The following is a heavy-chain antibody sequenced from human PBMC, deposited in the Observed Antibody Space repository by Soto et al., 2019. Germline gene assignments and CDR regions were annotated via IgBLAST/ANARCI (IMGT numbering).Heavy chain of an antibody. CDR2: IYPGDSRT. Sequence: PWESLTITCTTSGHSFTPDWIGWVSQMPGKGLVWMGVIYPGDSRTRYSPPFQGQVTISADKSISTAYLQWRSLKASDTALYYCATRRLLSPESSPWGPGTVVTFSS. V-gene: IGHV5-51*01. CDR1: GHSFTPDW. J-gene: IGHJ5*02. D-gene: IGHD3-10*01. CDR3: ATRRLLSPESSP.